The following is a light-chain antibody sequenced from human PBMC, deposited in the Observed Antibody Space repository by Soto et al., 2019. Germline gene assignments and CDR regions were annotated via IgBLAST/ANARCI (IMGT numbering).Light chain of an antibody. V-gene: IGKV1-5*03. CDR3: QQYHTYRT. CDR2: KAS. J-gene: IGKJ1*01. CDR1: QSISSW. Sequence: DLQMTQSPSTLSASVGDRVTITCRASQSISSWLAWYQQKPGKAPKLLIYKASSLESGVPLRFSGSGSGTEFTLTISSLQPDDFATYYCQQYHTYRTFGQGTKVEIK.